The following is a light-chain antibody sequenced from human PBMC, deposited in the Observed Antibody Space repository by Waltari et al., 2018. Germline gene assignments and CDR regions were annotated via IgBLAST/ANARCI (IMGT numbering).Light chain of an antibody. V-gene: IGLV2-11*01. CDR3: SSYAGSDTYIL. Sequence: QSALTQPRSVSGSPGQSVTISCTGTSGDVGGYYYVSWYQQYPGKAPKLLIYSVTMRPAGVPDRFSGSRSGNTASLTISGLQPEDEADYYCSSYAGSDTYILFGGGTKLTVL. CDR2: SVT. J-gene: IGLJ2*01. CDR1: SGDVGGYYY.